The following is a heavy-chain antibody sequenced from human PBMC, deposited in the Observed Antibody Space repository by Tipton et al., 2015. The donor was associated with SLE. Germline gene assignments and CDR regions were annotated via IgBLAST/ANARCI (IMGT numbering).Heavy chain of an antibody. D-gene: IGHD6-6*01. V-gene: IGHV4-34*01. CDR2: INHSGST. Sequence: TLSLTCAVYGGSFSGYYWSWIRQPPGKGLEWIGEINHSGSTNYNPSLKSRVTISVDTSKKQFSLKLSSVTAADTAVYYCARKSLVEDLWGQGTLVTVSS. CDR3: ARKSLVEDL. J-gene: IGHJ4*02. CDR1: GGSFSGYY.